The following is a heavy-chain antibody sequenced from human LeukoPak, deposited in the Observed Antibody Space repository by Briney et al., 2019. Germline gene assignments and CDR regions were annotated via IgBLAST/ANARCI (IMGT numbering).Heavy chain of an antibody. CDR1: GYTFTSYG. D-gene: IGHD6-13*01. J-gene: IGHJ4*02. CDR3: ARLYSSSSRDELGY. CDR2: ISAYNGNT. Sequence: GASVKVSCKASGYTFTSYGISWVRQAPGQGLEWMGWISAYNGNTNYAQKLQGRVTMTTDTSTSTAYMELRSLRSDDTAVYYCARLYSSSSRDELGYWGQGTLVTVSS. V-gene: IGHV1-18*01.